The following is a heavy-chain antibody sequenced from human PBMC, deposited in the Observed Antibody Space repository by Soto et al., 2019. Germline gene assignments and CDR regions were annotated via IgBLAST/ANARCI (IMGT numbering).Heavy chain of an antibody. D-gene: IGHD6-13*01. CDR3: ARAALMQQLYYYMDV. CDR1: GGTFSSYT. Sequence: ASVKVSCKASGGTFSSYTISWVRQAPGQGLEWMGRIIPILGIANYAQKFQGRVTITADKSTSTAYMELSSLRSEDTAVYYCARAALMQQLYYYMDVWGKGTTVTVSS. CDR2: IIPILGIA. V-gene: IGHV1-69*02. J-gene: IGHJ6*03.